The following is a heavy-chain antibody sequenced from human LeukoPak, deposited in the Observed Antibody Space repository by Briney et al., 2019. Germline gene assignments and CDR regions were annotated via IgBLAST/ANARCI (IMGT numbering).Heavy chain of an antibody. D-gene: IGHD3-16*01. J-gene: IGHJ4*02. CDR2: ITGSGSGA. V-gene: IGHV3-23*01. CDR1: GFSFSSHA. Sequence: GGSLRLLCTASGFSFSSHAMTWVRQTAGKGLQWVSSITGSGSGAYYADSVKGRVTISRNNSRNTLTLEMDNLRAEDTAMYYCAKVRGEYVHLQDDFEYWGRGTLVTVSS. CDR3: AKVRGEYVHLQDDFEY.